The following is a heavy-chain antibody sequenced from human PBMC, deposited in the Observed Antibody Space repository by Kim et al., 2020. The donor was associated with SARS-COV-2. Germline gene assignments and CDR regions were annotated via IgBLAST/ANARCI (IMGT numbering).Heavy chain of an antibody. Sequence: YYADSVKGRFTISRDNSKNTLYLQMNSLRAEDTAVYYCASGLTGTTWGDYWGQGTLVTVSS. D-gene: IGHD1-7*01. J-gene: IGHJ4*02. CDR3: ASGLTGTTWGDY. V-gene: IGHV3-30*01.